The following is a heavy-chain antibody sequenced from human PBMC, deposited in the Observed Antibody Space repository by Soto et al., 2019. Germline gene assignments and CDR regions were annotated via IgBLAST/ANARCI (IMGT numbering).Heavy chain of an antibody. CDR1: GGTFSSYA. V-gene: IGHV1-69*13. J-gene: IGHJ5*02. D-gene: IGHD6-13*01. CDR3: ARVIAAPPPTFDP. Sequence: SVKVSCKASGGTFSSYAISWVRQAPGQGLEWMGGIIPIFGTANYAQKFQGRVTITADESTSTAYMELSSLRSEDTAVYYCARVIAAPPPTFDPWGQGTLVTVSS. CDR2: IIPIFGTA.